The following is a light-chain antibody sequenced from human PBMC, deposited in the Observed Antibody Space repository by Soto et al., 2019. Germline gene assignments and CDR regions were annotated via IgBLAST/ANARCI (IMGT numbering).Light chain of an antibody. CDR2: DVG. J-gene: IGLJ1*01. V-gene: IGLV2-11*01. CDR3: CSYEGSYNRV. Sequence: QSALTQPRSVSGSPGQSVTISCTGASSDVGGYNYVSWYQQHPGKAPKLMIYDVGKRPSGVPDRFSGSKSDNTASLTISGLQAEDEADYYCCSYEGSYNRVFGTGTKVTVL. CDR1: SSDVGGYNY.